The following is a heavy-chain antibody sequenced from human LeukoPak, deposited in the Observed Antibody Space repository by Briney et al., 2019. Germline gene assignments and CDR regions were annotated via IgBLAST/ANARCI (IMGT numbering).Heavy chain of an antibody. V-gene: IGHV1-69*04. CDR3: AGGYYYGSGSIGMDV. Sequence: GASVKVSCKASGGTFSSYAISWVRQAPGQGLEWMGRIIPILGIANYAQKFQGRVTITADKSTSTAYMELSSLRSEDTAVYYCAGGYYYGSGSIGMDVWGQGTTVTVSS. CDR2: IIPILGIA. D-gene: IGHD3-10*01. J-gene: IGHJ6*02. CDR1: GGTFSSYA.